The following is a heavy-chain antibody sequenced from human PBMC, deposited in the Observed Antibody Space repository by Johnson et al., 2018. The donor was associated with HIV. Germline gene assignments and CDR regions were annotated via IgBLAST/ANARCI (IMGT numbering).Heavy chain of an antibody. D-gene: IGHD3-3*01. CDR1: GFSFSSYA. CDR2: MSFDGSNK. V-gene: IGHV3-30*04. J-gene: IGHJ3*02. Sequence: VQLVESGGGVVQPGRSLRLSCAASGFSFSSYAMHWVRQATGKGLEWVALMSFDGSNKYYADSVKGRFTISRDNSKNTLYLQMNSLRTEDTAVYYCATEARGVHGTLRFLEWSDGFDIWGQGTMVTVSS. CDR3: ATEARGVHGTLRFLEWSDGFDI.